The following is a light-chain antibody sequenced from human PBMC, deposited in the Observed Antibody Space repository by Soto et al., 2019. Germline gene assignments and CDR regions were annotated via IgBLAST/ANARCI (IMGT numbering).Light chain of an antibody. J-gene: IGKJ2*01. CDR1: QTVSSS. Sequence: EIVLTQSPGTLSLSPGERATLSCRASQTVSSSLAWYQQKPGQAPRLLIYGASSRATDIPDRFSGSGSGTDFTLTISRLEPEDFAVYYCQQYGSSYTFGQGTKWIS. V-gene: IGKV3-20*01. CDR3: QQYGSSYT. CDR2: GAS.